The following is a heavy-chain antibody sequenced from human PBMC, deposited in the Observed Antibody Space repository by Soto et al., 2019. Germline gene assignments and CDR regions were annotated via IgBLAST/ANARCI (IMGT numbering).Heavy chain of an antibody. Sequence: PSETLSLTCTVSDGSITSSNNFWVWIRQPPGKGLEWIGTIFYGGNTYYNPSLKSRVTMSVDTFKNQFSLRLSSVTAADTAVYFCASRYYFDYGGYYHTLDSWGQGTLVTVSS. CDR3: ASRYYFDYGGYYHTLDS. CDR1: DGSITSSNNF. D-gene: IGHD3-22*01. CDR2: IFYGGNT. J-gene: IGHJ4*02. V-gene: IGHV4-39*01.